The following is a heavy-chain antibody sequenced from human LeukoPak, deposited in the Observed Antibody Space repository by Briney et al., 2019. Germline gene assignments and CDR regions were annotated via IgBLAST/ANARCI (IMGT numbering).Heavy chain of an antibody. CDR2: IHTSGST. CDR1: SGSINNYH. J-gene: IGHJ4*02. CDR3: ATRDISSGWSFDY. D-gene: IGHD6-19*01. V-gene: IGHV4-4*07. Sequence: SQTLSLTCTVSSGSINNYHWRRLRHPPGKGLECIGQIHTSGSTNYNPPLKSRVTMSIDTPENQFALTIRSVNAADTAVYYCATRDISSGWSFDYWGQGTLVTVSS.